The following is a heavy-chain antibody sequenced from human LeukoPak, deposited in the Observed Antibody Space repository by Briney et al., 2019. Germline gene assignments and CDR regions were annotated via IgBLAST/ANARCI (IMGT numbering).Heavy chain of an antibody. J-gene: IGHJ5*02. CDR3: ARYCSSTNCYKGGFDP. CDR1: GGSISSGGYY. V-gene: IGHV4-31*03. D-gene: IGHD2-2*02. Sequence: SETLSLTCTVSGGSISSGGYYWSWIRQHPGKGLEWTGYIYYSGSTYSNPSLKSRVTISVDTSKNQFSLNLSSVTAADTAVYYCARYCSSTNCYKGGFDPWGQGTLVTVSS. CDR2: IYYSGST.